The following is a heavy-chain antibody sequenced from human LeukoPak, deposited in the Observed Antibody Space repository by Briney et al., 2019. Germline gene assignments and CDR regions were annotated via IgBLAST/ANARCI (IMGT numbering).Heavy chain of an antibody. CDR2: LYSGGTT. V-gene: IGHV3-53*01. CDR3: AGRYESSGYPLH. J-gene: IGHJ4*02. CDR1: GFTFDDSA. D-gene: IGHD3-22*01. Sequence: PGGSLRLSCAASGFTFDDSAMYWVRQAPGKGLDWVSVLYSGGTTYYADSVKGRFTISRDNSKNTLYLQMNSLRAEDTAVYYCAGRYESSGYPLHWGQGTLVTVSS.